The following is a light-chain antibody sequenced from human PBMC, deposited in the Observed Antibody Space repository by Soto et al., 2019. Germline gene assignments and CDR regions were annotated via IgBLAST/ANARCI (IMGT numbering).Light chain of an antibody. Sequence: QSVLTQPRTVSGSPGQSVTISCTGTSSDVGGYNYVSWYQQHPGKAPKLMIYDVSKRPSGVSDRFSGSKSGNTASLTISGLQAEDEADYYCCSYAGSYTYVFGTGT. CDR3: CSYAGSYTYV. V-gene: IGLV2-11*01. J-gene: IGLJ1*01. CDR2: DVS. CDR1: SSDVGGYNY.